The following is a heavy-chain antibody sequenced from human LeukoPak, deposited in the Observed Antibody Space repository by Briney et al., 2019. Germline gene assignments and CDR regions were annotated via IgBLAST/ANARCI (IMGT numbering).Heavy chain of an antibody. Sequence: ASVKVSCKASGYTFTGYYMHWVRQAPGQGLEWMGWINPNSGGTNYAQKFQGRVTMTRDTSISTAYMELSRLRSDDTAVYYCARGPLLRYFDWLPYYWGQGTLVTVSS. V-gene: IGHV1-2*02. D-gene: IGHD3-9*01. CDR1: GYTFTGYY. J-gene: IGHJ4*02. CDR2: INPNSGGT. CDR3: ARGPLLRYFDWLPYY.